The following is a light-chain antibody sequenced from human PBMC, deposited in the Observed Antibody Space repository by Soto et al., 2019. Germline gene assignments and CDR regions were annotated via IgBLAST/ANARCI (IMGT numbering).Light chain of an antibody. CDR1: QSISSW. CDR2: DAS. Sequence: DLQMTQSPSTLSASVGDRVTITCRASQSISSWLAWYQQNPGKAPKLLIYDASSLESGVPSRFSGSGSGTEFTLTISSLQPDDFATYYCQQLWTFGQGTKVESK. V-gene: IGKV1-5*01. J-gene: IGKJ1*01. CDR3: QQLWT.